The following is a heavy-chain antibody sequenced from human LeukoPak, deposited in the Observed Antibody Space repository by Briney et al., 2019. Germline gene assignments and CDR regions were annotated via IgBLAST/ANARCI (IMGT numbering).Heavy chain of an antibody. CDR3: AKDLSPGI. CDR2: ISDSGDST. Sequence: GGSLRLSCAASGFTFSSYVMSWVRQAPGKGLEWVSAISDSGDSTYYADSVKGRFTISRDNSKNTVNLQMNSPRAEDMAVYYCAKDLSPGIWGQGTMVTVSS. J-gene: IGHJ3*02. V-gene: IGHV3-23*01. CDR1: GFTFSSYV.